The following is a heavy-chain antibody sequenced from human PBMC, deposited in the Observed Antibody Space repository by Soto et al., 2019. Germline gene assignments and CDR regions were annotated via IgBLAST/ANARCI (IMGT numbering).Heavy chain of an antibody. V-gene: IGHV3-7*01. CDR2: LKQDGSEE. D-gene: IGHD6-19*01. CDR1: GFTFSNSW. CDR3: ARPLGWRDAFDI. Sequence: GGSLRLSCAASGFTFSNSWMSWGRQAPGKGLEWVASLKQDGSEEYYVDSVKGRFTVSRDNAKNSLYLQMNSLRAEDTAVYYCARPLGWRDAFDIWGQGTMVTVSS. J-gene: IGHJ3*02.